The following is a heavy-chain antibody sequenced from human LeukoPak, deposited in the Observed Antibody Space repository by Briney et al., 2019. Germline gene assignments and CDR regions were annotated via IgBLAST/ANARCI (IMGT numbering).Heavy chain of an antibody. V-gene: IGHV4-31*03. J-gene: IGHJ4*02. CDR3: AREVAGYYDSSGYYPGKYYFDY. CDR2: IHHTGTT. D-gene: IGHD3-22*01. Sequence: PSETLSLTCTVSGGSVKNDFYYWSWIRQHPGKGLEWIGYIHHTGTTYYNPSLKSRVTISVDTSKNQFSLKLSSVTAADTAVYYCAREVAGYYDSSGYYPGKYYFDYWGQGTLVTVSS. CDR1: GGSVKNDFYY.